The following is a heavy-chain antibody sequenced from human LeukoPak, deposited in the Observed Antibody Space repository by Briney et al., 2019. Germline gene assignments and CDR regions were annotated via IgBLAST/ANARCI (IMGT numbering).Heavy chain of an antibody. CDR2: ISGSGGST. V-gene: IGHV3-23*01. Sequence: GESLRLSCAASGFTFSSYAMSWVRQAPGKGLELVSAISGSGGSTYYADSVKGRFTISRDNSKNTLYLQMNSLRAEDTAVYYCAKDLQWLVINYWGQGTLVTVSS. CDR1: GFTFSSYA. CDR3: AKDLQWLVINY. D-gene: IGHD6-19*01. J-gene: IGHJ4*02.